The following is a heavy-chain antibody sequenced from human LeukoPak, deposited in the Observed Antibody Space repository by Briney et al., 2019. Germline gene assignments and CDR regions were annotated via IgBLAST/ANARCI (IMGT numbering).Heavy chain of an antibody. CDR2: MNPNSGNT. CDR1: RYTFTSYD. D-gene: IGHD3-10*01. J-gene: IGHJ4*02. CDR3: ARGITTVRGVDY. V-gene: IGHV1-8*01. Sequence: ASLNVSCMPFRYTFTSYDLSGVREASGHGLEWMGWMNPNSGNTGYAQKFQGRVTMTRNTSISTAYMELSSLRSEDTAVYYCARGITTVRGVDYWGQGTLVTVSS.